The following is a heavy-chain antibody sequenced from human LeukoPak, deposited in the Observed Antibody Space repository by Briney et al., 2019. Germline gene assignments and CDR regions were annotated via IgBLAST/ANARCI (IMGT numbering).Heavy chain of an antibody. V-gene: IGHV3-74*01. CDR2: INEDGSTT. CDR3: AIVYAVPDKRNALDM. D-gene: IGHD6-19*01. J-gene: IGHJ3*02. CDR1: GFTFSSNW. Sequence: GGSLRLSCAASGFTFSSNWMHWVRQAPGKGLVWVSRINEDGSTTNYADSVKGRFTISRDNAKNTLYLQMNSLRAEDTAVYYCAIVYAVPDKRNALDMWGQGTMVTVSS.